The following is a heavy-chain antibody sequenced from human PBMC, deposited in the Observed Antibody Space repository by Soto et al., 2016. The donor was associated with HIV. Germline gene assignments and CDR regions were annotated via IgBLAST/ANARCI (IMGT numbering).Heavy chain of an antibody. CDR3: ARPRGILTGYYYYYGMDV. D-gene: IGHD3-9*01. V-gene: IGHV1-2*02. J-gene: IGHJ6*02. CDR2: INPNSGGT. Sequence: QVQLVQSGAEVKKPGASVKVSCKASGYTFTGYYMHWVRQAPGQGLEWMGWINPNSGGTNYAQKFQGRVTMTRDTSISTAYMELSRLRSDDTAVYYCARPRGILTGYYYYYGMDVWGQGATVTVSS. CDR1: GYTFTGYY.